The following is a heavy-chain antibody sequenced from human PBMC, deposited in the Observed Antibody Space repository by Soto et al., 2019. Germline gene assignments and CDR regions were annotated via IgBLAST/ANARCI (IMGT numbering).Heavy chain of an antibody. CDR3: ARDHGLDDYYYYYMDV. CDR2: IYYSGST. CDR1: GGSISSGGYY. Sequence: SETLSLTCTVSGGSISSGGYYWSWIRQHPGKGLEWIGYIYYSGSTYYNPSLKSRVTISVDTSKNQFSLKLSSVTAADTAVYYCARDHGLDDYYYYYMDVWGKGTTVTVSS. D-gene: IGHD3-16*01. J-gene: IGHJ6*03. V-gene: IGHV4-31*03.